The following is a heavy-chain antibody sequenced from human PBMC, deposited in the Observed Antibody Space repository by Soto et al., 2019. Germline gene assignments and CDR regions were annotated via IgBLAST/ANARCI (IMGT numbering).Heavy chain of an antibody. CDR1: GDSLSPYY. Sequence: SETLSLTCTVSGDSLSPYYWSWIRQPPGKGLEWIGYIYHSGGAKYNPALQSRVTISVDTSKSQFSLKLYSVTAADTAIYYCARLHCSSTSCWGYFDFWGHGNLVTVSS. V-gene: IGHV4-59*08. D-gene: IGHD2-2*01. CDR3: ARLHCSSTSCWGYFDF. J-gene: IGHJ4*01. CDR2: IYHSGGA.